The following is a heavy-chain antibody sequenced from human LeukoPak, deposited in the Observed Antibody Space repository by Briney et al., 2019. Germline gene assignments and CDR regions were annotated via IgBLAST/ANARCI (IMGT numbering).Heavy chain of an antibody. D-gene: IGHD3-22*01. V-gene: IGHV3-21*01. CDR2: ISKSSTYI. Sequence: PGGSLRLSCAASGFALGDYNMEWVRQAPGKGLEWVSSISKSSTYIYYADSVKGRFTLSRDNAKNSLYMQMNSLRAEDTAVYYCARVDYYDTSGYYKFGYWGQGTLVTVSS. CDR1: GFALGDYN. J-gene: IGHJ4*02. CDR3: ARVDYYDTSGYYKFGY.